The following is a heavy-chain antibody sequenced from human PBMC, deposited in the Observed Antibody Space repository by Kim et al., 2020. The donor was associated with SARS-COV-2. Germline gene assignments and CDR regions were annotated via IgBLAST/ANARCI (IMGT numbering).Heavy chain of an antibody. V-gene: IGHV4-34*01. CDR1: GGSFSGYY. Sequence: SETLSLTCAVYGGSFSGYYWSWIRQPPGKGLEWIGEINHSGSTNYNPSLKSRVTISVDTSKNQFSLKLSSVTAADTAVYYCARDLRYSSSWNYFDYWGQGTLVTVSS. D-gene: IGHD6-13*01. J-gene: IGHJ4*02. CDR2: INHSGST. CDR3: ARDLRYSSSWNYFDY.